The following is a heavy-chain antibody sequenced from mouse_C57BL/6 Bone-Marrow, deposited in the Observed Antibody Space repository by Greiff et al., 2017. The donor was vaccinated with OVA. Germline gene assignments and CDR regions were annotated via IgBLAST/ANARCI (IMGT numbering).Heavy chain of an antibody. CDR2: INPNNGGT. Sequence: VQLQQSGPELVKPGASVKISCKASGYTFTDYYMNWVKQSHGKSLEWIGDINPNNGGTSYNQKFKGKATLTVDKSSSTAYMELRRLTSEDSAVYYCARGGAYYDYIYAMGYWGQGNSVTVSS. D-gene: IGHD2-4*01. V-gene: IGHV1-26*01. CDR1: GYTFTDYY. CDR3: ARGGAYYDYIYAMGY. J-gene: IGHJ4*01.